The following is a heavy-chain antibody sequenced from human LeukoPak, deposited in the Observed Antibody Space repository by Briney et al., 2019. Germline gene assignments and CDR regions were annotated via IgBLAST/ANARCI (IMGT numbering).Heavy chain of an antibody. Sequence: SETLSLTCAVYGGSFSGYYWSWIRQPPGKGLEWIGEINHSGSTNYNPSLKSRVTISVDTSKNQFSLKLSSVTAADTAVYYCARKGSRSSGSYYRKPPYYYYGMDVWGQGTTVTVSS. D-gene: IGHD3-10*01. CDR2: INHSGST. J-gene: IGHJ6*02. CDR3: ARKGSRSSGSYYRKPPYYYYGMDV. CDR1: GGSFSGYY. V-gene: IGHV4-34*01.